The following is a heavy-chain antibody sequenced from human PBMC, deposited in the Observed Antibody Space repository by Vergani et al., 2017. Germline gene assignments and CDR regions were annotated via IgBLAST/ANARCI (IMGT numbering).Heavy chain of an antibody. CDR2: INHSGST. Sequence: QVQLQESGPGLVKPSETLTLTCAVYGGSFSGYYWSWIRQPPGKGLEWIGEINHSGSTNYNPSLKSRVTISVDTSKNQFSLKLSSVTAADTAVYYCARTSLGYCSSTSCIYGMDVWGQGTTVTVSS. D-gene: IGHD2-2*01. CDR3: ARTSLGYCSSTSCIYGMDV. CDR1: GGSFSGYY. J-gene: IGHJ6*02. V-gene: IGHV4-34*01.